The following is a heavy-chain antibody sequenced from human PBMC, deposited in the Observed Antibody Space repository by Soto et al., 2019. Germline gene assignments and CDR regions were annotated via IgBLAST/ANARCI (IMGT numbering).Heavy chain of an antibody. CDR2: ISDDRGTI. V-gene: IGHV3-48*02. CDR1: RFTFSTYS. Sequence: VQLVESGGGFVQPGGSLRLSCAASRFTFSTYSMHWVRQAPGKGLEWVSYISDDRGTIYYADSVKGRFTISRDNAKNSVYLQMNSLRDDDTATYYCAREPSGGDDYGDPRESWGQGTLVTVSS. CDR3: AREPSGGDDYGDPRES. J-gene: IGHJ5*02. D-gene: IGHD4-17*01.